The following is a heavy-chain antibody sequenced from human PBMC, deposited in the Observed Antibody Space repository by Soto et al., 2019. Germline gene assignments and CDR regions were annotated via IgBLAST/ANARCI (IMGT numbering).Heavy chain of an antibody. Sequence: GALRLSCAASGFTFSNAWMSWVRQAPGKGLEWVGRIKSKTDGGTTDYAAPVKGRFTISRDDSKNTLYLQMNSLKTEDTAVYYCTTDGNSYDSSGYYDPGRYWGQGTLVTVSS. CDR2: IKSKTDGGTT. J-gene: IGHJ4*02. V-gene: IGHV3-15*01. D-gene: IGHD3-22*01. CDR1: GFTFSNAW. CDR3: TTDGNSYDSSGYYDPGRY.